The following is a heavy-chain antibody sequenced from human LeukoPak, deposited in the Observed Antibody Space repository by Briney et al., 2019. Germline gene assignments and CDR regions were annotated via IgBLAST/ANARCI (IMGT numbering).Heavy chain of an antibody. J-gene: IGHJ4*02. CDR1: GGSFSGYY. Sequence: SETLSLTCAVYGGSFSGYYWSWIRQPPGKGLEWIGEINHSGSTNYNPSLKSRVTISVDTSKNQFSLKLSSVTAADTAVYYCARSSPYCSSTSSLCYFDYWGQGTLVTVSS. CDR3: ARSSPYCSSTSSLCYFDY. D-gene: IGHD2-2*01. CDR2: INHSGST. V-gene: IGHV4-34*01.